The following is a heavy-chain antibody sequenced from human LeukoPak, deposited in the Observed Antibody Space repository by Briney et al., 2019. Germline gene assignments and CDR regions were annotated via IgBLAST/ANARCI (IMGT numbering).Heavy chain of an antibody. CDR2: IPYDGSNK. CDR1: GFTFSNYG. Sequence: PGGSLSLSCGASGFTFSNYGMHWVRQAPGRGLEWVAFIPYDGSNKYYADSLKGRFTISRDNSKNTLYLQMNSLRAENTAIYYCAKDICGGDCYTHGGYWGQGTLVTVSS. D-gene: IGHD2-21*01. J-gene: IGHJ4*02. CDR3: AKDICGGDCYTHGGY. V-gene: IGHV3-30*02.